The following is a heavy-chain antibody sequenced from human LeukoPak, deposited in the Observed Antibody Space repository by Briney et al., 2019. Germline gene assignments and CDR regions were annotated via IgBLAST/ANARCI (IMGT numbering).Heavy chain of an antibody. CDR1: GGTFSSYA. D-gene: IGHD3/OR15-3a*01. CDR3: AREVDSNFDY. V-gene: IGHV1-69*06. J-gene: IGHJ4*02. CDR2: IIPIFGTA. Sequence: SVKVSCKASGGTFSSYAISWVRQAPGQGLEWMGGIIPIFGTANYAQKFQGRVTITADKPTSTAYMELSSLRSEDTAVYYCAREVDSNFDYWGQGTLVTVSS.